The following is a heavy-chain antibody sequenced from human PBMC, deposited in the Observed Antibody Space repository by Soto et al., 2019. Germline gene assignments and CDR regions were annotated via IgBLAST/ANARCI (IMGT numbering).Heavy chain of an antibody. CDR3: ARAPYGIGGSCYPRNWFDP. V-gene: IGHV1-69*01. D-gene: IGHD2-15*01. CDR2: IIPIFGTA. CDR1: GGTFSSYA. Sequence: QVQLVQSGAEVKKPGSSVKVSCKASGGTFSSYAISWVRQAPGQGLEWVGGIIPIFGTANYAQKFQGRVTITADESTSTAYMELSSLRSGDTAVYYCARAPYGIGGSCYPRNWFDPWGQGTLVTVSS. J-gene: IGHJ5*02.